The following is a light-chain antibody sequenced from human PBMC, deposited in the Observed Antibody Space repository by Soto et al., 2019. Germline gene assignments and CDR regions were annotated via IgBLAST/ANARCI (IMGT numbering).Light chain of an antibody. J-gene: IGLJ1*01. CDR3: AAWDDSLNGLYV. V-gene: IGLV1-44*01. CDR1: SSNIGSNT. CDR2: SNN. Sequence: QSALTQPPSASGTPGQRVTISCSGSSSNIGSNTVNWYQQLPGTAPKLLIYSNNQRPSGVPDRFSGSKSGTSASLAISGLQSEDEADYYCAAWDDSLNGLYVFGTGTKVPAL.